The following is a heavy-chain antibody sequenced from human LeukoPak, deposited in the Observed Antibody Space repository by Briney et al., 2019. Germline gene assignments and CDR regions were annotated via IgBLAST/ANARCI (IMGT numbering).Heavy chain of an antibody. CDR2: TYYRSKWYV. CDR3: VRGSKGSSRYWAFDL. D-gene: IGHD6-13*01. V-gene: IGHV6-1*01. CDR1: GGSVSSHSAI. J-gene: IGHJ2*01. Sequence: RSHTLSLTCAISGGSVSSHSAIWKWLRQSPSRGLQWLGWTYYRSKWYVEYPVSVKTRININPDDYKHQFSLPLHSESPGDTPVYYCVRGSKGSSRYWAFDLWGRGTLVTASS.